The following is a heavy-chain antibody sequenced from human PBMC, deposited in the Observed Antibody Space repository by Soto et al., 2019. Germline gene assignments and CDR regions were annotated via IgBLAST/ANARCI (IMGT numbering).Heavy chain of an antibody. D-gene: IGHD3-9*01. CDR3: ARGVYYILTGYSAATYYFDY. Sequence: SETLSLTCAVSGGSISSGGYSWSWIRQPPGKGLEWIGYIYHSGSTYYNPSLKSRVTISVDRSKNQFSLKLSSVTAADTAVYYCARGVYYILTGYSAATYYFDYWGQGTLVTVSS. V-gene: IGHV4-30-2*01. CDR2: IYHSGST. J-gene: IGHJ4*01. CDR1: GGSISSGGYS.